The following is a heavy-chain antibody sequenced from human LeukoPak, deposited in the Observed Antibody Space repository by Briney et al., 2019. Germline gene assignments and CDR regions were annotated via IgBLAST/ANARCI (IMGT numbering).Heavy chain of an antibody. D-gene: IGHD4-17*01. CDR3: ARDYADYVGYFFFDY. CDR1: GCTFSNYA. J-gene: IGHJ4*02. CDR2: ISGGGETT. Sequence: PGGSLRLSCAASGCTFSNYAMNWVRQAPGKGLEWVSSISGGGETTYYADSAKGRFTISRDNSQNTLYLQMNSLRAEDTAVYYCARDYADYVGYFFFDYWGQGTLVTVSS. V-gene: IGHV3-23*01.